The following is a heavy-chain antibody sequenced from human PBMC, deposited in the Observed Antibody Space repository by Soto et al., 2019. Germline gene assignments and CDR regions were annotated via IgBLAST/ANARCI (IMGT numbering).Heavy chain of an antibody. CDR1: GGSISSGGYS. Sequence: SETLSLTCAGSGGSISSGGYSWGWIRQPPGKGLEWIGYIYHSGSTYYNPSLKSRVTISVDRSKNQFSLKLSSVTAADTAVYYCARGGTAAGIDVWFDPWGQGTLVTVSS. J-gene: IGHJ5*02. CDR3: ARGGTAAGIDVWFDP. V-gene: IGHV4-30-2*01. D-gene: IGHD6-13*01. CDR2: IYHSGST.